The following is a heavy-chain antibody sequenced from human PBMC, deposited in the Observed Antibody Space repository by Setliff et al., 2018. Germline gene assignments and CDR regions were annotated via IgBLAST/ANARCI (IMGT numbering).Heavy chain of an antibody. V-gene: IGHV1-18*01. CDR2: ISAYNGNT. J-gene: IGHJ4*02. CDR3: AXXAGWESAPRFITIFGVVDY. D-gene: IGHD3-3*01. Sequence: GASVKVSCKASGYTFTTYGISWVRQAPGQGLEWMGWISAYNGNTNYAQKLQGRVTMTTXXXTSTAXXXXXXXXXXXXXXXXCAXXAGWESAPRFITIFGVVDYWGQGTLVTVSS. CDR1: GYTFTTYG.